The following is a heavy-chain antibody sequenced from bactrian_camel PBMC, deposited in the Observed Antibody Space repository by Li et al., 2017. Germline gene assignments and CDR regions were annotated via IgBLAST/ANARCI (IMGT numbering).Heavy chain of an antibody. CDR1: GYIAGRYC. Sequence: HVQLVESGGDSVQAGGSLKLSCRISGYIAGRYCMAWFRQRPGKEREGVAAASATGLTTNYADSVKGRFAVSRVNAGHTLYLHMTNMAPEDTAVYYCAAIYGSRCRGSAYWGQGTQVTVS. J-gene: IGHJ4*01. V-gene: IGHV3S1*01. CDR3: AAIYGSRCRGSAY. D-gene: IGHD6*01. CDR2: ASATGLTT.